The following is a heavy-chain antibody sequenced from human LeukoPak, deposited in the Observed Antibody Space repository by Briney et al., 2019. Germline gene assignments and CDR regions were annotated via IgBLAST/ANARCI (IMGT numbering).Heavy chain of an antibody. CDR3: ASGTMLYWFDS. V-gene: IGHV4-59*01. CDR1: GGSISNYY. Sequence: PSETLSLTCTVSGGSISNYYWSWVRQPPGKGLEWIGYIYYSGSTTYNPSLKNRVTISVDTSKNQFSLKLSSVTAADTAVYYCASGTMLYWFDSWGQGTRVTVSS. D-gene: IGHD1-7*01. J-gene: IGHJ5*01. CDR2: IYYSGST.